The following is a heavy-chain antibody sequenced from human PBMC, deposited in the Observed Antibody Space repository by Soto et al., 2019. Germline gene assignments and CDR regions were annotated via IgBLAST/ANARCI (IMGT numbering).Heavy chain of an antibody. CDR3: ATIPIVGTKPYYFNS. CDR2: IYYSGST. J-gene: IGHJ4*02. D-gene: IGHD1-1*01. V-gene: IGHV4-39*01. CDR1: GGSFDITSSY. Sequence: LQLQESGPGLVKPSETLSLTCTVSGGSFDITSSYWAWVRQPPGKGLEWIAYIYYSGSTYYNPSLKSRITIYVDTSTNQLSLRLSSVTAADTAVYYCATIPIVGTKPYYFNSWGQGTLVTVSS.